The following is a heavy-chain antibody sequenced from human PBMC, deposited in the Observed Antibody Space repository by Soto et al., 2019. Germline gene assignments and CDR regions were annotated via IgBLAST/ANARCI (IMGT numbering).Heavy chain of an antibody. CDR2: ISYDGSNK. V-gene: IGHV3-30*18. J-gene: IGHJ4*02. Sequence: SLRLSCAASGFTFSSYGMHWVRQAPGKGLEWVAVISYDGSNKYYADSVKGRFTISRDNSKNTLYLQMNSLRAEDTAVYYCAKDPDDSPDKNYFDYWGQGTLVTVSS. CDR1: GFTFSSYG. D-gene: IGHD3-22*01. CDR3: AKDPDDSPDKNYFDY.